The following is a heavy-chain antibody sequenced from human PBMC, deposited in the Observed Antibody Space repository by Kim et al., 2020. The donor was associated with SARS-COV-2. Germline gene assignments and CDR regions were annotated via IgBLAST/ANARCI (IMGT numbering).Heavy chain of an antibody. J-gene: IGHJ3*02. CDR1: GFTFSSYG. V-gene: IGHV3-33*01. D-gene: IGHD3-22*01. CDR2: IWYDGRNK. CDR3: ARSVYYDSSGTTGAFDI. Sequence: GGSLRLSCAASGFTFSSYGMHWVRQAPGKGLEWVAVIWYDGRNKYYADSVKGRFTISRDNSKNTLYLQMNSLRAEDTAVYYCARSVYYDSSGTTGAFDIWGQGTIVTVSS.